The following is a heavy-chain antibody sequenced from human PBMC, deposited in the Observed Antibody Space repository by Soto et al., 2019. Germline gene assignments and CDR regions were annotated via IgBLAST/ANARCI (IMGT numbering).Heavy chain of an antibody. CDR2: ISSSSSYT. D-gene: IGHD1-7*01. CDR3: LSGLRSQDTAVYYCARVALSGILLGGVDS. Sequence: GGSLRLSCAASGFTFSDYYMSWIRQAPGKGLEWVSYISSSSSYTNYADSVKGRFTISRDNAQKFNGRVTFTADESTSTAFMELSGLRSQDTAVYYCARVALSGILLGGVDSWGQGTLVTVSS. V-gene: IGHV3-11*03. CDR1: GFTFSDYY. J-gene: IGHJ4*02.